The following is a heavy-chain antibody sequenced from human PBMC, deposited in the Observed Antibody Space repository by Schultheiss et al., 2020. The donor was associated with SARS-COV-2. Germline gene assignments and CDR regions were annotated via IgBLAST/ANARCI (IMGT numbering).Heavy chain of an antibody. Sequence: SETLSLTCAVSGGSISSSNWWSWVRQPPGKGLEWIGEINHSGSTNYNPSLKSRVTISVDTSKNQFSLKLSSVTAADTAVYYCAIRLRPTGGGYFQHWGQGTLVTVSS. CDR1: GGSISSSNW. V-gene: IGHV4-4*02. CDR3: AIRLRPTGGGYFQH. CDR2: INHSGST. D-gene: IGHD4-17*01. J-gene: IGHJ1*01.